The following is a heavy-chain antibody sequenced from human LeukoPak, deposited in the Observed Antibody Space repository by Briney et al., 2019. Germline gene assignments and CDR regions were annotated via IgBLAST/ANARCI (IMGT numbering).Heavy chain of an antibody. Sequence: GGSLRLSCAASGFTFRSYWMSWVRQAPGKGLEWVANIKQDGSEKYYVDSVKGRFTISRDNAKNSLYLQMNSLRAEDTAVYYCASRGNWNYLGDYWGQGTLVTVSS. V-gene: IGHV3-7*01. CDR3: ASRGNWNYLGDY. D-gene: IGHD1-7*01. CDR2: IKQDGSEK. J-gene: IGHJ4*02. CDR1: GFTFRSYW.